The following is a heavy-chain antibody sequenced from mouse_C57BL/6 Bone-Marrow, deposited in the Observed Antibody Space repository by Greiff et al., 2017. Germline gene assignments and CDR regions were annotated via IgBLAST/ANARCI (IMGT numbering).Heavy chain of an antibody. CDR1: GFTFSDYY. V-gene: IGHV5-12*01. CDR3: ARHGGGLYYYAMDY. J-gene: IGHJ4*01. Sequence: EVKVVESGGGLVQPGGSLKLSCAASGFTFSDYYMYWVRQTPEKRLEWVAYISNGGGSTYYPSTVKGRFTISRDNAKNTLYLQMSRLKSEDTAMYYCARHGGGLYYYAMDYWGQGTSVTVSS. CDR2: ISNGGGST. D-gene: IGHD6-1*01.